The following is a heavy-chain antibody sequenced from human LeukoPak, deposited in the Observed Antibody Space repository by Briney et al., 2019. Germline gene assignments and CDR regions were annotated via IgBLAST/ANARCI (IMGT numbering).Heavy chain of an antibody. D-gene: IGHD1-26*01. Sequence: SQTLSLTCTVSGGSISSYYWSWIRQPAGKGLEWIGRIYTSGSTNYNPSLKSRVTMSVDTSKNQFSLKLSSVTAADTAVYYCARVGLSGSYGKIDYWGQGTLVTVSS. CDR2: IYTSGST. CDR1: GGSISSYY. CDR3: ARVGLSGSYGKIDY. J-gene: IGHJ4*02. V-gene: IGHV4-4*07.